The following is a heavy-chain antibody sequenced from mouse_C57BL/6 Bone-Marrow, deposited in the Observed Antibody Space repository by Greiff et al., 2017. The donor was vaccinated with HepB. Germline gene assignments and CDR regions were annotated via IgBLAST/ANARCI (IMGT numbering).Heavy chain of an antibody. J-gene: IGHJ2*01. CDR2: INPSSGYT. CDR1: GYTFTSYT. V-gene: IGHV1-4*01. Sequence: QVQLKQSGAELARPGASVKMSCKASGYTFTSYTMHWVKQRPGQGLEWIGYINPSSGYTKYNQKFKDKATLTADKSSSTAYMQLSSLTSEDAAVYYCARGGFYDWGQGTTLTVSS. CDR3: ARGGFYD.